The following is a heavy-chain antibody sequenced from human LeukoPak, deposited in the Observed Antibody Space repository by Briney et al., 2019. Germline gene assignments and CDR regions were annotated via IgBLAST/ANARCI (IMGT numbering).Heavy chain of an antibody. D-gene: IGHD3-10*01. Sequence: ASVNVSFTVSGYTLTELSMHWVRQAPGKGLEWMGGFDPEDGETIYAQKFQGRVTMTEDTSTDTAYMELSSLRSEDTAVYYCATATYYYGSGSYSLDYWGQGTLVTVSS. CDR3: ATATYYYGSGSYSLDY. V-gene: IGHV1-24*01. CDR2: FDPEDGET. J-gene: IGHJ4*02. CDR1: GYTLTELS.